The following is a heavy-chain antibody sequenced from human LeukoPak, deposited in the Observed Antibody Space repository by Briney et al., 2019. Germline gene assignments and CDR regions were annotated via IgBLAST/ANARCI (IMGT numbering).Heavy chain of an antibody. CDR1: GFAFSDYW. V-gene: IGHV3-7*03. CDR3: AQQVGYCSSGSCYFTY. CDR2: INEDGSKK. Sequence: GGSLRLSCAASGFAFSDYWMSWVRQAPGKGLEWVANINEDGSKKHYLDSVEGRFTISRDNAKNSLYLQMNSLRAEDTAVYYCAQQVGYCSSGSCYFTYWGQGTLVTVSS. D-gene: IGHD2-15*01. J-gene: IGHJ1*01.